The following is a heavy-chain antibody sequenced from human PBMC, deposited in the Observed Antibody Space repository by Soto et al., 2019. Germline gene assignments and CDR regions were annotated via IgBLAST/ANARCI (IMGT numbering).Heavy chain of an antibody. J-gene: IGHJ4*02. CDR1: GFTFNMYS. Sequence: GGSLRLSCVASGFTFNMYSMNWVRQAPGKGLEWVSYISSGSSSIFYADSVKGRFTISRDNAKNSVHLQMNSLRDEDTAVYYCARTYYYNSVGYSDYWGQGTLVTVSS. D-gene: IGHD3-22*01. V-gene: IGHV3-48*02. CDR3: ARTYYYNSVGYSDY. CDR2: ISSGSSSI.